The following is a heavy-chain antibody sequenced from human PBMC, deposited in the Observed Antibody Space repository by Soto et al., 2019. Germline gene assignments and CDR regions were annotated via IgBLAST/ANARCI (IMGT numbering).Heavy chain of an antibody. J-gene: IGHJ6*02. CDR1: GFTFSDYA. V-gene: IGHV3-49*03. CDR2: IRSKAYGVTT. D-gene: IGHD2-2*01. Sequence: PGGSLRLSCTTSGFTFSDYAISWFRQAPGKGLEWVGVIRSKAYGVTTDYAASVKGRFAISRDDSKDTAYLQMNSVTTEDTAVYFCAKYTSVSTYSFFGMDVWGHGTTVTVSS. CDR3: AKYTSVSTYSFFGMDV.